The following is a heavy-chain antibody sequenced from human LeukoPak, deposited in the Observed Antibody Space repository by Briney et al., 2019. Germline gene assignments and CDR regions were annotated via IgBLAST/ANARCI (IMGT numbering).Heavy chain of an antibody. CDR1: GYSISSGYH. D-gene: IGHD2-15*01. J-gene: IGHJ4*02. CDR2: IHRRGST. V-gene: IGHV4-38-2*01. Sequence: SETLSLTCAVSGYSISSGYHWAWIRQPPGKGREWIGSIHRRGSTYYNPSLKSRVTISVDTSNNQFSLKLSSVTAADTAVYYCARRMTPTRSLDYWGQGTLVTVSS. CDR3: ARRMTPTRSLDY.